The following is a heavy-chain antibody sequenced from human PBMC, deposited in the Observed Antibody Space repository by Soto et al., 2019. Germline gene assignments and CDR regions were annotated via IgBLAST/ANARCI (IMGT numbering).Heavy chain of an antibody. CDR2: IYYSGST. V-gene: IGHV4-39*01. Sequence: QLQLQESGPGLVKPSETLSLTCTVSGGSISSSSYYWGWIRQPPGKGLEWIGSIYYSGSTYYNPSLKGRVTLSVGTSKHLFCPKSSSVTAADTAVFYCAGQRDSSGYTWGQGSLVTVSS. J-gene: IGHJ5*02. CDR1: GGSISSSSYY. D-gene: IGHD3-22*01. CDR3: AGQRDSSGYT.